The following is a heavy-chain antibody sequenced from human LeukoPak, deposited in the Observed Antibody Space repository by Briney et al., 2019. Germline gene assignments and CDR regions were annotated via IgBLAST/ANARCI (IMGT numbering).Heavy chain of an antibody. CDR1: GGSISSYS. CDR2: IYYSGRT. J-gene: IGHJ6*02. Sequence: SETLSLTCNVSGGSISSYSWSWIWQPPGKGLEWIGYIYYSGRTNYNPSLNSRVTISVDTSKSQFSLKLSSVTAADTAAYYCARLSPDYYYYGMDVWGQGTTVTVSS. CDR3: ARLSPDYYYYGMDV. V-gene: IGHV4-59*08.